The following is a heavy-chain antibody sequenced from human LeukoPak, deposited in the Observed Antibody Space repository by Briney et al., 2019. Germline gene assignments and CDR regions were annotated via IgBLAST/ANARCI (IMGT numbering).Heavy chain of an antibody. J-gene: IGHJ3*02. D-gene: IGHD5-18*01. CDR2: TYYRSKWYN. V-gene: IGHV6-1*01. Sequence: SQTLSLTCAISGDSVSSNSAAWNWIRQSPSRGPEWLGRTYYRSKWYNDYAVSVKSRININPDTSKNHFSLQLSSVTPEDTAVYYCVRGGQGDGHSADEGFDIWGQGTMVTVS. CDR3: VRGGQGDGHSADEGFDI. CDR1: GDSVSSNSAA.